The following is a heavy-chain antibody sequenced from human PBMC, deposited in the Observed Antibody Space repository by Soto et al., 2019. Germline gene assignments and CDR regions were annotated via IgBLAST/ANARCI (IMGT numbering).Heavy chain of an antibody. CDR1: GFTFSIYA. J-gene: IGHJ4*02. D-gene: IGHD6-19*01. CDR3: VENRVDSSGWYFLNY. V-gene: IGHV3-23*01. Sequence: EVQLLESGGGLVQPGGSLRLSCVASGFTFSIYAMTWVRQAPGKGLEWVSAISGSDDTTYYADSLEGRFTISRDTSKNTLYLHMNSLRAEDTAVYYCVENRVDSSGWYFLNYWGQGTLVTVSS. CDR2: ISGSDDTT.